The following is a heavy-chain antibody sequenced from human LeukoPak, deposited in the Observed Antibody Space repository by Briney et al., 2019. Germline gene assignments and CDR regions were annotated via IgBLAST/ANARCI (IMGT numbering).Heavy chain of an antibody. D-gene: IGHD3-22*01. Sequence: PGGSLRLSCAASEFTFSSYSMNWVRQAPGXGLEWVSYISSISSTIYYADSVKGRFTISRDNAKNSLYLLMNSLRDEDTAVYYCARDQTPHYYDSSGYYRNDAFDIWGQGTMVTVSS. CDR2: ISSISSTI. CDR3: ARDQTPHYYDSSGYYRNDAFDI. CDR1: EFTFSSYS. V-gene: IGHV3-48*02. J-gene: IGHJ3*02.